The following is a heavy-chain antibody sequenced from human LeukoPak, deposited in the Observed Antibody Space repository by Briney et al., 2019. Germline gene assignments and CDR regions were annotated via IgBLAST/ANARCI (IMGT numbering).Heavy chain of an antibody. CDR2: INPNSGGT. CDR3: ARDTGNYDILTGYYSGPRYGMDV. CDR1: GYTFTGYY. D-gene: IGHD3-9*01. Sequence: ASVKVSCKASGYTFTGYYMHWVRQAPGQGLEWMGWINPNSGGTNYAQKFQGRVTMTRDTSISTAYMELSRLRSDDTAVYYCARDTGNYDILTGYYSGPRYGMDVWGQGTTVTVSS. J-gene: IGHJ6*02. V-gene: IGHV1-2*02.